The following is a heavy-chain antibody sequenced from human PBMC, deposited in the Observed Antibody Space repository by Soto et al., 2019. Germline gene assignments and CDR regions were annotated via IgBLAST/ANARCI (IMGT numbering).Heavy chain of an antibody. V-gene: IGHV5-10-1*01. CDR1: GYSFTSYW. J-gene: IGHJ6*02. CDR2: IDPSDSYT. CDR3: ASRYCSSTSCLNLYYYGMDV. D-gene: IGHD2-2*01. Sequence: GASLKISCKGSGYSFTSYWISWVRQMPGKGLEWMGRIDPSDSYTNYSPSFQGHVTISADKSISTAYLQWSSLKASDTAMYYCASRYCSSTSCLNLYYYGMDVWGQGTTVTVSS.